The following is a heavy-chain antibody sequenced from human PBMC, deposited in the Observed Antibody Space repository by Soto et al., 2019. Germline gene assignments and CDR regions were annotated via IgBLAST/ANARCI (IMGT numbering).Heavy chain of an antibody. J-gene: IGHJ6*02. CDR3: ARGGTIFTSGGV. V-gene: IGHV4-59*01. CDR1: GGSISSYY. D-gene: IGHD3-3*01. CDR2: IYYSGST. Sequence: SETLSLTCTVSGGSISSYYWSWIRQPPGKGLEWIGYIYYSGSTNYNPSLKSRVTISLDTSKNQFSLKLSSVTAADTAVYYCARGGTIFTSGGVWGQGTTVTVYS.